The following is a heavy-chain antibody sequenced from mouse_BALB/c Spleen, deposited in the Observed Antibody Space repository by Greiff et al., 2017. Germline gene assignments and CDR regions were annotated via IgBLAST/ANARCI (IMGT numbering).Heavy chain of an antibody. CDR3: ARRTDYDYDDYAMDY. CDR1: GYSITSGYY. Sequence: VQLKESGPGLVKPSQSLSLTCSVTGYSITSGYYWNWIRQFPGNKLEWMGYISYDGSNNYNPSLKNRISITRDTSKNQFFLKLNSVTTEDTATYYCARRTDYDYDDYAMDYWGQGTSVTVSS. V-gene: IGHV3-6*02. D-gene: IGHD2-4*01. J-gene: IGHJ4*01. CDR2: ISYDGSN.